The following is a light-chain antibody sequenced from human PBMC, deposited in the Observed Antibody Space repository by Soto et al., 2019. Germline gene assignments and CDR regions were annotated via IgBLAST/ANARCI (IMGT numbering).Light chain of an antibody. CDR1: QTISSW. CDR2: KAS. V-gene: IGKV1-5*03. Sequence: DIQMTQSPSTLSGSVGDRATITCRASQTISSWLAWYQQKPGKAPRLLIYKASSITSGVPYRFSGSGSGTEFTLTISSLQPDDFATYYCQHYNSYSEAFGQGTKVDIK. J-gene: IGKJ1*01. CDR3: QHYNSYSEA.